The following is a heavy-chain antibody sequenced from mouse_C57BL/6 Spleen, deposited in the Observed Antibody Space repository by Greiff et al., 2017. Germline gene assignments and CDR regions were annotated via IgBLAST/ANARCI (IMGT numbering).Heavy chain of an antibody. CDR2: IAPANGNT. D-gene: IGHD1-1*01. Sequence: VQLQQSVAELVRPGASVKLSCTASGFNIKNTYMHWVKQRPEQGLEWIGRIAPANGNTKYAPKFQGKATITADTSSNTAYLQLSSLASEDTAIYYCARNYGSSPLAMDYWGQGTSVTVSS. CDR3: ARNYGSSPLAMDY. CDR1: GFNIKNTY. V-gene: IGHV14-3*01. J-gene: IGHJ4*01.